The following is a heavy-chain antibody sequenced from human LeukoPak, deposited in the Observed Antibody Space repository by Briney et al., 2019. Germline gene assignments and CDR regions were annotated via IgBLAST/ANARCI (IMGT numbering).Heavy chain of an antibody. V-gene: IGHV4-34*01. D-gene: IGHD5-18*01. CDR1: GGSFSGYY. CDR3: ARASREADTAMVTYSYYYYYGMDV. J-gene: IGHJ6*02. CDR2: ISHSGST. Sequence: SETLSLTCAVYGGSFSGYYWSGIRQPPGKGLEWIGEISHSGSTNYNPSLKSRVTISVDTSTNQFSLKLSSVTAADTAVYYCARASREADTAMVTYSYYYYYGMDVWGQGTTVTVSS.